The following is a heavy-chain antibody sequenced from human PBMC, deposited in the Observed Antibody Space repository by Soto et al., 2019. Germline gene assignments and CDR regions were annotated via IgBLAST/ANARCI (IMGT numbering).Heavy chain of an antibody. D-gene: IGHD2-15*01. CDR1: GFTFSSYW. CDR2: INSDGSST. Sequence: EVQLVESGGGLVQPGESLRLSCAASGFTFSSYWMHWVRQAPGHGLVWVSRINSDGSSTSYAGSVKGRFTISRDNAKNTLYLQMNSLRAEDTAVYYCVRTSLVVAAATREDYWGQGTLVTVSS. CDR3: VRTSLVVAAATREDY. V-gene: IGHV3-74*01. J-gene: IGHJ4*02.